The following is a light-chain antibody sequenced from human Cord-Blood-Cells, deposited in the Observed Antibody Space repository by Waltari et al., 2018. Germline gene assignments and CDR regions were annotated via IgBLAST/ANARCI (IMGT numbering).Light chain of an antibody. J-gene: IGKJ1*01. CDR2: DAS. Sequence: EIVLTQSTATLSLSPGERATLSCRASQSVSSYLAWYQQKPGQATRLLIYDASNRATGIPARFSGSRSGTDFTLTISSLEPEDFAVYYCQQRWTFGQGTKVEIK. CDR3: QQRWT. V-gene: IGKV3-11*01. CDR1: QSVSSY.